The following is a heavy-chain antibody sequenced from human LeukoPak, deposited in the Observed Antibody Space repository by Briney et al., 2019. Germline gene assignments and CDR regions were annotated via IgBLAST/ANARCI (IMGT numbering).Heavy chain of an antibody. V-gene: IGHV1-18*01. J-gene: IGHJ5*02. Sequence: GASVKVSCKASGYTFTSYGISWVRQAPGQGLEWMGWISAYNGNTNYAQKLQGRVTMTTDTSTSTAYMELRSLRSDDTAVYYCARANYDFWSGYCLTTSFSPNWFDPWGQGTLVTVSS. CDR3: ARANYDFWSGYCLTTSFSPNWFDP. D-gene: IGHD3-3*01. CDR2: ISAYNGNT. CDR1: GYTFTSYG.